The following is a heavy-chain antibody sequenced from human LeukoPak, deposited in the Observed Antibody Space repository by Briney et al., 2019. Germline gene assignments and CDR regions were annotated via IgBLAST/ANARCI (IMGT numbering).Heavy chain of an antibody. CDR3: ARGRDYSNYVAGWFDP. V-gene: IGHV4-34*01. CDR1: GGSFSGYY. J-gene: IGHJ5*02. D-gene: IGHD4-11*01. Sequence: SETLSLTCAVYGGSFSGYYWNWIRQPPGKGLEWIGEINHSGSTNYNPSLKSRVTISVDTPKNQFSLKLSSVTAADTAVYYCARGRDYSNYVAGWFDPWGQGTLVTVSS. CDR2: INHSGST.